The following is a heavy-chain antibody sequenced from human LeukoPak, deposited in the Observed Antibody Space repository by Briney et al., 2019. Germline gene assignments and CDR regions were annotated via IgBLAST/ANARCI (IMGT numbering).Heavy chain of an antibody. Sequence: QSGGSLRLSCAASGFSFSSHWMHWVRQVPGKGLLWVSHIDTAGSTTTYADSVKGRFTISRDNAKNTLYLQMNSLRGEDTAVYYCAREGGTYSFDYWGLGTVVTVSS. D-gene: IGHD3-16*01. J-gene: IGHJ4*02. V-gene: IGHV3-74*03. CDR3: AREGGTYSFDY. CDR2: IDTAGSTT. CDR1: GFSFSSHW.